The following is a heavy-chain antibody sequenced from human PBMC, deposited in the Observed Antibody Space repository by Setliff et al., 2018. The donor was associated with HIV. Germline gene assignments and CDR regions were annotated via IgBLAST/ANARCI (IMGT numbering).Heavy chain of an antibody. V-gene: IGHV1-2*06. J-gene: IGHJ4*02. D-gene: IGHD3-22*01. CDR1: GYTFDAYY. CDR3: ARDVLDYSNSQSFDS. Sequence: ASVKVSCKASGYTFDAYYIHWVRQAPGQGLEWMGRINPNSGGTSYAQNFQGRVTLTGDTSISTAYMELTSLTSDDTAIFYCARDVLDYSNSQSFDSWGQGTLVTVSS. CDR2: INPNSGGT.